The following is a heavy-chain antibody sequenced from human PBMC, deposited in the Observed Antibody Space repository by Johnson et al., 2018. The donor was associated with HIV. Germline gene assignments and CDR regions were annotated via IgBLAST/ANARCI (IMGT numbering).Heavy chain of an antibody. CDR1: GFTFSDYY. CDR3: ARDQSEVDAFDI. J-gene: IGHJ3*02. CDR2: ISTSGTSV. Sequence: VQLVESGGGLVQPGGSLRPSCSASGFTFSDYYMSWIRPTPGKGLEWVSYISTSGTSVYYAASVKGRFTNSRDNAKNSLYLQMNSLRAEDTAVYYCARDQSEVDAFDIWGQGTMVTVSS. V-gene: IGHV3-11*04.